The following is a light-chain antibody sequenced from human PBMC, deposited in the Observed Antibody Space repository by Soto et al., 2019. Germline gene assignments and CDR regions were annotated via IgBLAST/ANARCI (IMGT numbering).Light chain of an antibody. CDR2: DVS. CDR1: SSDVGGYNY. CDR3: SSCATSSTLHV. J-gene: IGLJ1*01. V-gene: IGLV2-14*03. Sequence: QSALTQPASVSGSPGQSITISCTGASSDVGGYNYVSWYQQHPGKAPKLIIYDVSNRPSGVSDRFSGSKSGNTASQTISGLQTEDEADYFCSSCATSSTLHVFGTGTKVTVL.